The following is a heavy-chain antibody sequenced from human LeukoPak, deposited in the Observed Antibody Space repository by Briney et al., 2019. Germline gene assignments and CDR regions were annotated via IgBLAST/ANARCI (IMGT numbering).Heavy chain of an antibody. J-gene: IGHJ4*02. V-gene: IGHV3-48*03. CDR1: GFTFSNYE. CDR2: ITSSGNTI. CDR3: ARGSLDY. Sequence: GGSLRLSCAASGFTFSNYEMNWVRQAPGKGLEWVSYITSSGNTIYYANSVKGRFTISRDNAKNSLYLQMNSLRAEDTAVYYCARGSLDYWGQGTLVTVSS.